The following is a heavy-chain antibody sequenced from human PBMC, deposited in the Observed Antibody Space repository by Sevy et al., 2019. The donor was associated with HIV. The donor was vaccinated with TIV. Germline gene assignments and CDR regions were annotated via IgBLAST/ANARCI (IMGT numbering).Heavy chain of an antibody. D-gene: IGHD3-16*01. Sequence: SETLSLTCAVSAGSITSVNWWHWVRQPPGKGLEWIGEIYHSGSTNYNPSLKSRVTISVDNSKNQFSLNLYSVTAADTAVYYCARGGETPRGFDPWGQGSLVTVSS. CDR2: IYHSGST. CDR1: AGSITSVNW. CDR3: ARGGETPRGFDP. V-gene: IGHV4-4*02. J-gene: IGHJ5*02.